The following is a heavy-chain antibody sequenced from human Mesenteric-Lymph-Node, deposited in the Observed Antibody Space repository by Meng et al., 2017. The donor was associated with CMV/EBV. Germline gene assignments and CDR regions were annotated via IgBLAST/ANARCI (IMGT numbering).Heavy chain of an antibody. CDR1: GDSVSGGSYY. D-gene: IGHD6-13*01. CDR2: IYNSVST. Sequence: SETLSLTCTVSGDSVSGGSYYWTWIRQAPGKGLEWIGYIYNSVSTNYNPSLKSRVTISVDTSKNQFSLKLSSVTAADTAVYYCARAPGAYSSSWYEADVWGQGTTVTVSS. CDR3: ARAPGAYSSSWYEADV. V-gene: IGHV4-61*01. J-gene: IGHJ6*02.